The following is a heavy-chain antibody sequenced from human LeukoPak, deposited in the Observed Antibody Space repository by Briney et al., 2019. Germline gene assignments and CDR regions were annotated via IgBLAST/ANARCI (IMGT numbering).Heavy chain of an antibody. CDR1: GFTFSTYE. Sequence: PGGSLRLSCAASGFTFSTYEMTWVRQAPGKGLEWVSSISRNSRYIYYADSMRGRFTISRDNAKNSLYLQMNSLKPEDTAVYYCARVAEAAAFDSWGQGTLVTVSS. CDR2: ISRNSRYI. CDR3: ARVAEAAAFDS. V-gene: IGHV3-21*06. J-gene: IGHJ4*02. D-gene: IGHD6-13*01.